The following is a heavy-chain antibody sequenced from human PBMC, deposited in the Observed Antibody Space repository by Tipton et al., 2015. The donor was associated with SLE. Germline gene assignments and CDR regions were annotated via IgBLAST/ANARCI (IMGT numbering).Heavy chain of an antibody. D-gene: IGHD1-14*01. CDR2: IYYSGST. Sequence: GLVKPSETLSLTCGVSGYSISSDYFWGWIRQPPGKGLEWIGYIYYSGSTNYNPSLKSRVTISVDTSKNQFSLKLSSVTAADTAVYYCARWGAQLGTDNWFDPWGQGTLVTVSS. V-gene: IGHV4-38-2*01. CDR3: ARWGAQLGTDNWFDP. J-gene: IGHJ5*02. CDR1: GYSISSDYF.